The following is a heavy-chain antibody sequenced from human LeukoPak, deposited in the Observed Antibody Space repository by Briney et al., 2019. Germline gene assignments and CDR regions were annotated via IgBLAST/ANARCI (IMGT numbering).Heavy chain of an antibody. J-gene: IGHJ3*02. CDR2: INHSGST. V-gene: IGHV4-34*01. D-gene: IGHD1-26*01. CDR1: DRSFSGYY. CDR3: ARASRGNDAFDI. Sequence: PSETLSLTCAVYDRSFSGYYWSWIRQPPGKGLEWIGEINHSGSTNYNPSLKSRVTISVDTSKNQFSLKLSSVTAADTAVYYCARASRGNDAFDIWGQGTMVTVSS.